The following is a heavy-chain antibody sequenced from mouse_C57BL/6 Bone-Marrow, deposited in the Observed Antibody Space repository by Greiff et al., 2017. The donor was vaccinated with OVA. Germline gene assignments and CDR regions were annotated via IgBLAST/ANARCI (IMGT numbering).Heavy chain of an antibody. CDR3: ARPEPTYGSSLYWYFDV. CDR2: ISYDGSN. D-gene: IGHD1-1*01. V-gene: IGHV3-6*01. CDR1: GYSITSGYY. Sequence: VQLQQSGPGLVKPSQSLSLTCSVTGYSITSGYYWNWIRQFPGNKLEWMGYISYDGSNNYNPSLKNRISITRDTSKNQFFLKLNSVTTEDTATYYCARPEPTYGSSLYWYFDVWGTGTTVTVSS. J-gene: IGHJ1*03.